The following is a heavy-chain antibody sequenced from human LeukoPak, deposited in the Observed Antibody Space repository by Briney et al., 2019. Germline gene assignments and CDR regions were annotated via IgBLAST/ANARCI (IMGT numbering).Heavy chain of an antibody. CDR1: GFTFSSYW. CDR2: IKQDGSEK. CDR3: AREDRLWFGELLSAFDI. Sequence: PGGSLRLSCAASGFTFSSYWMSWVRQAPGKGLEWVANIKQDGSEKYYVDSVKGRFTISRDNAKNSLYLQMNSLRAEDTAVYNCAREDRLWFGELLSAFDIWGQGTMVTVSS. V-gene: IGHV3-7*01. J-gene: IGHJ3*02. D-gene: IGHD3-10*01.